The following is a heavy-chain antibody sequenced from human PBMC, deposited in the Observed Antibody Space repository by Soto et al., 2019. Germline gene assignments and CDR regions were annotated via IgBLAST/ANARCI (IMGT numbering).Heavy chain of an antibody. V-gene: IGHV4-31*03. Sequence: QVQLQESGPGLVKPSQTLSLTCTVSGGSISSGGDYWSWIRQHPGKGLEWIGYIYYSGSTYYNPSLKSRVSISVDTSKNQFSLKLSSVTAADTAVYYCARDYRASYPAYYYYGMDVWGQGTTVTVSS. CDR2: IYYSGST. J-gene: IGHJ6*02. D-gene: IGHD3-16*02. CDR1: GGSISSGGDY. CDR3: ARDYRASYPAYYYYGMDV.